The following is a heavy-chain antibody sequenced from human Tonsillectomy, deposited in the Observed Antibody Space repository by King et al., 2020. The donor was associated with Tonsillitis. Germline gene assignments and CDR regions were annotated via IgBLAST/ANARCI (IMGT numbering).Heavy chain of an antibody. CDR3: AKRDYGDLTGAFDI. J-gene: IGHJ3*02. CDR2: ISSDGSNK. Sequence: VQLVESGGGVVQPGRSLKLSCAASGFTFSRYGMHWVRQAPGKGLEWVAAISSDGSNKAYADSVKGRFTISRDNSKNTLYLQMNSLRAEDTAVYYCAKRDYGDLTGAFDIGGQGTMVTVSS. CDR1: GFTFSRYG. D-gene: IGHD4-17*01. V-gene: IGHV3-30*18.